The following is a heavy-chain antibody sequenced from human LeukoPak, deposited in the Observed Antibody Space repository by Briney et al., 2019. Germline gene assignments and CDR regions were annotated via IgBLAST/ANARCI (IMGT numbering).Heavy chain of an antibody. J-gene: IGHJ6*03. D-gene: IGHD3-10*01. CDR3: ARARSAYYYGSGTPYYYMDV. Sequence: PSETLSLTCTVSGGSISSYYWSWIRQPPGKGLEWIGYIYYSGSTNYNPSLKSRVTISVDTSKNQFSLKLSSATAADTAVYYCARARSAYYYGSGTPYYYMDVWGKGTTVTVSS. CDR1: GGSISSYY. V-gene: IGHV4-59*01. CDR2: IYYSGST.